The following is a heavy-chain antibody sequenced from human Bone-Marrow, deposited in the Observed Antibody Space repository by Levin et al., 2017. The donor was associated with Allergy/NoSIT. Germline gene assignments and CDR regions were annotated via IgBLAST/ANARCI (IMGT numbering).Heavy chain of an antibody. J-gene: IGHJ4*02. CDR1: GFAFSSFS. D-gene: IGHD2-15*01. V-gene: IGHV3-48*01. CDR3: AILVVVAAASVDN. Sequence: GGSLRLSCAASGFAFSSFSMNWVRQAPGKGLEWLAYISTSSTTIYYADSVKGRFTASRDNAENSLYLQMDNLRAEDTAVYYCAILVVVAAASVDNWGQGTLVTVSS. CDR2: ISTSSTTI.